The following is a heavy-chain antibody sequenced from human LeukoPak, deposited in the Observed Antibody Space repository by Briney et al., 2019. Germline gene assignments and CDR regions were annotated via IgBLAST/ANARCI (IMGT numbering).Heavy chain of an antibody. CDR1: GFTFTFSNYG. J-gene: IGHJ6*02. CDR2: ISFDGNSK. V-gene: IGHV3-30*18. CDR3: AKAVYSGYVLENHAMDV. Sequence: GGSLRLSCAASGFTFTFSNYGMHWVRQAPGKGLEWVAVISFDGNSKYYADSVKGRFTISRDNYKKTMYLQMNSLRAEDTAVYYCAKAVYSGYVLENHAMDVWCQGTTVTVSS. D-gene: IGHD5-12*01.